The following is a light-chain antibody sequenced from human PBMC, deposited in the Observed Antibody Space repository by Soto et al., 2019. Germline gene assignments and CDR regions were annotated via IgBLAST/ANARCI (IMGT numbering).Light chain of an antibody. CDR1: SSDVGGYNY. V-gene: IGLV2-11*01. CDR2: DVS. CDR3: CSYAGTYTLV. Sequence: QSVLTQPRSVSGSPGQSVTISYTGTSSDVGGYNYVSWYQQHPGKAPKLMIYDVSKRPSGVPDRFSGSKSGNTASLTISGLQVEDEADYYCCSYAGTYTLVFGGGTKLTVL. J-gene: IGLJ2*01.